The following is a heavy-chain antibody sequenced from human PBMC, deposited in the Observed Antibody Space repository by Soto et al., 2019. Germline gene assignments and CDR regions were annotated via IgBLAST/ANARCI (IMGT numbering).Heavy chain of an antibody. CDR2: ISSRHNPT. V-gene: IGHV3-11*01. J-gene: IGHJ4*02. Sequence: QVQLVASGGGSIKPGESLRLSCAASGFTFSTYYMAWIRPPPGKGLEWVSYISSRHNPTYYADSVKGRFTISRDNAKNSLYLHKTSLIADDAAVYYCVRDKDGTYNFDYWGQGTLVNVSS. CDR1: GFTFSTYY. D-gene: IGHD1-26*01. CDR3: VRDKDGTYNFDY.